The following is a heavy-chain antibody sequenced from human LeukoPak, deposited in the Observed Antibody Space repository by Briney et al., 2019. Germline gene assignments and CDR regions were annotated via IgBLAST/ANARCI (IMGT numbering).Heavy chain of an antibody. CDR3: TTAAYGDYTDAFDI. Sequence: WIRQPPGKGLEWVGRIKSKTDGGTTDYAAPVKGRFTISRDDLKNTLYLQMNSLKTEDTAVYYCTTAAYGDYTDAFDIWGQGTMVTVSS. J-gene: IGHJ3*02. V-gene: IGHV3-15*01. CDR2: IKSKTDGGTT. D-gene: IGHD4-17*01.